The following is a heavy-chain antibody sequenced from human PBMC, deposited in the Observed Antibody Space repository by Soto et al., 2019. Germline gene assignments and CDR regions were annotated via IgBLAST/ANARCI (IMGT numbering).Heavy chain of an antibody. CDR3: ARDRKGKAAGGMDV. CDR2: IYHSGST. V-gene: IGHV4-30-2*01. CDR1: GGSISSGGYS. D-gene: IGHD6-25*01. Sequence: QLQLQESGSGLVKPSQTLSLTCAVSGGSISSGGYSWSWIRQPPGKGLEWIGYIYHSGSTYYNPSLKSRVTISVARSKNQFSLKLSSVTAADTAVYYCARDRKGKAAGGMDVWGQGTTVTVSS. J-gene: IGHJ6*02.